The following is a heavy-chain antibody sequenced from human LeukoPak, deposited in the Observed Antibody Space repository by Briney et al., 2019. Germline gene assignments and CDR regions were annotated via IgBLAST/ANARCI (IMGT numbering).Heavy chain of an antibody. D-gene: IGHD3-22*01. CDR1: GYTFTSYD. V-gene: IGHV1-8*01. CDR3: ARAGSSGYYRDFDY. CDR2: MNPNSGNT. Sequence: ASVKVSCKASGYTFTSYDINWVRQATGRGLEWMGWMNPNSGNTGYAQKFQGRVTMTRNTSISTDYMELSSLRSEDTAVYYCARAGSSGYYRDFDYWGQGTLVTVSP. J-gene: IGHJ4*02.